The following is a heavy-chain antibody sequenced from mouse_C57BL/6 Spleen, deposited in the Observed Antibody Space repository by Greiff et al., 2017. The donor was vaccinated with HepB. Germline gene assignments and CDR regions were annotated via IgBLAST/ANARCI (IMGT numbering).Heavy chain of an antibody. CDR2: IYPGDGDT. V-gene: IGHV1-82*01. D-gene: IGHD2-4*01. CDR1: GYAFSSSW. J-gene: IGHJ2*01. Sequence: VQLQESGPELVKPGASVKISCKASGYAFSSSWMNWVKQRPGKGLEWIGRIYPGDGDTNYNGKFKGKATLTADKSSSTAYMQLSSLTSEDSAVYFCARSGYDYFYFDYWGQGTTLTVSS. CDR3: ARSGYDYFYFDY.